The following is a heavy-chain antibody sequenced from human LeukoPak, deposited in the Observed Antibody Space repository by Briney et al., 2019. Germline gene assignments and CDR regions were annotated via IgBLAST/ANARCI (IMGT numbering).Heavy chain of an antibody. D-gene: IGHD3-22*01. V-gene: IGHV4-39*01. CDR3: AKAGVRYFDSSGLYAFDF. J-gene: IGHJ3*01. Sequence: PSETLSLTCAVSGGSISSTSYYWAWIRQPPGRGLEWIGTIYYSGSTYHNPSLKSRVTLSVDTSRNQFSLRLSSVDAADTAVYYCAKAGVRYFDSSGLYAFDFWGQGTTVTVSS. CDR2: IYYSGST. CDR1: GGSISSTSYY.